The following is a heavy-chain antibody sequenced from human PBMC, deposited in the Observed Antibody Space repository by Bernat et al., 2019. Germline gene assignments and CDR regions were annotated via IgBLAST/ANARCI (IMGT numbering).Heavy chain of an antibody. D-gene: IGHD3-22*01. CDR1: GGSFSGYY. J-gene: IGHJ5*02. CDR2: INHSGST. Sequence: QVQLQQWGAGLLKPSETLSLTCAVYGGSFSGYYWSWIRQPPGKGLEWIGEINHSGSTNYNPSLKSRVTISVDTSKNQFSLKLSSVPAADTAVYYCARGPHPSRGYSSSSYWFDPWGQGTLVTVSS. CDR3: ARGPHPSRGYSSSSYWFDP. V-gene: IGHV4-34*01.